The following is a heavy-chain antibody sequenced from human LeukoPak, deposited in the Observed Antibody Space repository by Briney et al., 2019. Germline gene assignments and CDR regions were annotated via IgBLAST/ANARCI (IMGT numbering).Heavy chain of an antibody. J-gene: IGHJ4*02. CDR1: GGSISSYY. V-gene: IGHV4-59*01. Sequence: SETLSLTCTVSGGSISSYYWSWIRQPPGKGLEWIGYIYYSGSTNYNPSLKSRVTISVDTSKNQFSLKLSSVTAADTAVYYCASMGSSGYFDYWGQGTQVTVSS. CDR3: ASMGSSGYFDY. D-gene: IGHD3-22*01. CDR2: IYYSGST.